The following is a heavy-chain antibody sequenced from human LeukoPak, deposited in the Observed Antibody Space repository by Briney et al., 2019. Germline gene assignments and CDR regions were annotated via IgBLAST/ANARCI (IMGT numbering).Heavy chain of an antibody. CDR1: GGSISSYY. CDR2: IYYSGST. Sequence: TPETLSLTCTVSGGSISSYYWSWIRQPPGKGLEWIGYIYYSGSTNYNPSLKSRVTISVDTSKNQFSLKLSSVTAADTAVYYCARHIVVVPAAIDGYYYYGMDVWGQGTTVTVSS. D-gene: IGHD2-2*01. V-gene: IGHV4-59*01. CDR3: ARHIVVVPAAIDGYYYYGMDV. J-gene: IGHJ6*02.